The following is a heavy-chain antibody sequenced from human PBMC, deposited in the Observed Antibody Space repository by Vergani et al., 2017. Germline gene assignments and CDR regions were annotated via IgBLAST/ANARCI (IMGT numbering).Heavy chain of an antibody. CDR1: GYTFTSYA. V-gene: IGHV1-69*01. CDR3: ARDRRPNWFDP. J-gene: IGHJ5*02. CDR2: IIPIFGTA. Sequence: QVQLVQSGSELKKPGASVKVSCKASGYTFTSYAMNWVRQAPGQGLEWMGGIIPIFGTANYAQKFQGRVTITADESTSTAYMELSSLRSEDTAVYYCARDRRPNWFDPWGQGTLVTVSS.